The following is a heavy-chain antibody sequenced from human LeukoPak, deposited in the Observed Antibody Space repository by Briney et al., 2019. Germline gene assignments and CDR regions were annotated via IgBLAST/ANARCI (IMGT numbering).Heavy chain of an antibody. Sequence: GGSLRLSCAASGFTFDEYAMHWVRQAPGKGLEGVSSISWNSGRIGYADSVKGRFTISRDNAKNSLYVQMNSLRAEDTGLYYCARDVKYYDFWSGSSYNWFDPWGQGTLVTVSS. CDR3: ARDVKYYDFWSGSSYNWFDP. J-gene: IGHJ5*02. V-gene: IGHV3-9*01. D-gene: IGHD3-3*01. CDR2: ISWNSGRI. CDR1: GFTFDEYA.